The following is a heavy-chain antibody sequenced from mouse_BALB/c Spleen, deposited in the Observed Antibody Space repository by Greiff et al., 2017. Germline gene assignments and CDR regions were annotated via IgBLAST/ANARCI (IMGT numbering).Heavy chain of an antibody. V-gene: IGHV3-2*02. CDR2: ISYSGST. CDR3: ARSWSYYFDY. Sequence: EVQLVESGPGLVKPSQSLSLTCTVTGYSITSDYAWNWIRQFPGNKLEWMGYISYSGSTSYNPSLKSRISITRDTSKNQFFLQLNSVTTEDTATYYCARSWSYYFDYWGQGTTLTVSS. J-gene: IGHJ2*01. CDR1: GYSITSDYA.